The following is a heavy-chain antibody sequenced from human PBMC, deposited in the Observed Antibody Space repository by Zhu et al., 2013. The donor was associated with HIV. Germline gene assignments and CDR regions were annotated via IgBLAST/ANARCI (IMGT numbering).Heavy chain of an antibody. Sequence: QVQLQESGPGLVKPSETLSLTCSVSGGSMINYYWGWIRLPPGRGLEWIGYVHSSGSTNYNPSLESRLTISVDTSKSQFSLKLNSVTAADTAVYYCARGNGFNYYWGRGTLVTVSS. CDR3: ARGNGFNYY. CDR2: VHSSGST. D-gene: IGHD6-19*01. V-gene: IGHV4-59*01. J-gene: IGHJ4*02. CDR1: GGSMINYY.